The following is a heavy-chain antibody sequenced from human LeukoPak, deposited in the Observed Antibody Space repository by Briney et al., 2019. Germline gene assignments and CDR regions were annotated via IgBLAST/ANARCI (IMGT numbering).Heavy chain of an antibody. Sequence: SETLSLTCTISGGSISSGGYYWSWIRQHPGKGLEWIGYIYYSGSTYYNPSLKSRVTISVDTSKNQFSLKLSSVTAADTAVYYCARDRYSYGLDYWGQGTLVTVSS. V-gene: IGHV4-31*03. D-gene: IGHD5-18*01. CDR2: IYYSGST. CDR1: GGSISSGGYY. J-gene: IGHJ4*02. CDR3: ARDRYSYGLDY.